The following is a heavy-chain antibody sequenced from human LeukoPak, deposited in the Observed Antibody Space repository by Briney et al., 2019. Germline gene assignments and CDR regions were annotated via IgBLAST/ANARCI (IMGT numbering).Heavy chain of an antibody. CDR2: MSGDGRRT. D-gene: IGHD1-26*01. Sequence: GGSLRLSCAASGFIFSNDDLNWVRQAPGKGLEWVAGMSGDGRRTDYAGSVKGRFTISRDNSRDTLSLQMNSLRVEDTAVYYCARDPLSRSYYWDLDYWGQGTLVTVSS. V-gene: IGHV3-23*01. CDR1: GFIFSNDD. J-gene: IGHJ4*02. CDR3: ARDPLSRSYYWDLDY.